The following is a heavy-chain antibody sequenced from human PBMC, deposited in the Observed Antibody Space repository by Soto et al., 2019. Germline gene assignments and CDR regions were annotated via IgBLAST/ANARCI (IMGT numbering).Heavy chain of an antibody. CDR1: GFTFDDYT. CDR2: ISWDGGST. CDR3: AKGPYSGYDQEYYYYGMDV. Sequence: GGSLRLSCAASGFTFDDYTMHWVRQAPGKGLEWVSLISWDGGSTYYADSVKGRFTISRDNSKNSLYLQMNSLRTEDTALYYCAKGPYSGYDQEYYYYGMDVWGQGTTVTVSS. D-gene: IGHD5-12*01. V-gene: IGHV3-43*01. J-gene: IGHJ6*02.